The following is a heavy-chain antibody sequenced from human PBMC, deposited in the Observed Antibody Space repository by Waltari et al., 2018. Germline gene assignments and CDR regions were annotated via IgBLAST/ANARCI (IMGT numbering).Heavy chain of an antibody. Sequence: QVQLVQSGAEVKKPGASVKVSCKVSGYTLTELSMHWVRQAPGKGLGWMGGFEPKDGETIYAQKFQGRGTMTEETSTDTAYMELSSLRSEDTAVYYCATDLLPYSSSWYYYFDYWGQGTLVTVSS. CDR1: GYTLTELS. D-gene: IGHD6-13*01. J-gene: IGHJ4*02. CDR3: ATDLLPYSSSWYYYFDY. CDR2: FEPKDGET. V-gene: IGHV1-24*01.